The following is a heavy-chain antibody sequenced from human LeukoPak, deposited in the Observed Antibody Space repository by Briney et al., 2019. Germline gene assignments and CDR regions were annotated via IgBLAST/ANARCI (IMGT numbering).Heavy chain of an antibody. CDR3: VKDRVDGSGSQFDY. D-gene: IGHD3-10*01. CDR1: GFSFNNYA. J-gene: IGHJ4*02. V-gene: IGHV3-23*01. CDR2: ISGSGAIT. Sequence: HPGGSLRLSCVDSGFSFNNYAMTWVRQAPGKGLEWVSVISGSGAITYYADSVKGRFTIPRDNSKNTLYLQMNRLRAEDTAMYYCVKDRVDGSGSQFDYWGQGTLVTVSS.